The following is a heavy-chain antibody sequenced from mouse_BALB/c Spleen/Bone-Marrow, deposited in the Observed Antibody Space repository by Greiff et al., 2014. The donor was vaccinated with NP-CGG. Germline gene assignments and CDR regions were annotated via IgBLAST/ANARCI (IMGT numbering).Heavy chain of an antibody. CDR3: AQGYDWAMDY. CDR1: GFNIKDTY. D-gene: IGHD2-14*01. J-gene: IGHJ4*01. CDR2: TDPANGNT. V-gene: IGHV14-3*02. Sequence: VQLKDSGAELVKPGASVKLSCTASGFNIKDTYIHWVKQRPEQGLEWIGRTDPANGNTKYDPKFQGKATITTDTSSNTAYLQLSSLTSEDTAVYYCAQGYDWAMDYWGQGTSVTVPS.